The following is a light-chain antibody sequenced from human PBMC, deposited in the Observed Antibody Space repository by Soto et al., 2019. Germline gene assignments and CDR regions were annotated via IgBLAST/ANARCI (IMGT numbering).Light chain of an antibody. CDR3: QQYDTSPRT. V-gene: IGKV3-20*01. CDR2: GAS. Sequence: EIVLTQSPGTLSLYRGERATLSCRASQTVNSIYFAWYQRKPGQAPRLLIYGASNRATGIPDRFSGSGSGTDFTLTISRLEAEDFGVYYCQQYDTSPRTCGQGTKVEIK. J-gene: IGKJ1*01. CDR1: QTVNSIY.